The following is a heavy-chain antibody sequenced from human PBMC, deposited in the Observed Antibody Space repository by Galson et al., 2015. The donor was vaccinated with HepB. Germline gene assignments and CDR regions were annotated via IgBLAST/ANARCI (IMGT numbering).Heavy chain of an antibody. D-gene: IGHD4-23*01. CDR2: IYPGDSDT. V-gene: IGHV5-51*03. CDR1: GYLFTNYW. CDR3: ATHYGANFYRRGH. Sequence: QSGAEVKKPGESLKISCQASGYLFTNYWIGWVRQMPGKGLEWMGVIYPGDSDTKYSPSFQSQVIISADKSISAAYLQWTSLKASDTAIYYCATHYGANFYRRGHGGQGTLVTVSS. J-gene: IGHJ4*02.